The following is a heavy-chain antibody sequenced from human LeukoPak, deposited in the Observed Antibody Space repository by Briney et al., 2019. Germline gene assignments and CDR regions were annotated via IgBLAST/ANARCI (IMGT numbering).Heavy chain of an antibody. J-gene: IGHJ4*02. D-gene: IGHD1-26*01. CDR1: GFTVSSYA. CDR3: AREMVGATWDY. Sequence: GGSLRLSCAASGFTVSSYALSWVRQAPGKGLEWVSAIGGSGAGTYYADSVRGRFTISRDNSKNTLYLQMNSLRAEDTAVYYCAREMVGATWDYWGQGTLVTVSS. V-gene: IGHV3-23*01. CDR2: IGGSGAGT.